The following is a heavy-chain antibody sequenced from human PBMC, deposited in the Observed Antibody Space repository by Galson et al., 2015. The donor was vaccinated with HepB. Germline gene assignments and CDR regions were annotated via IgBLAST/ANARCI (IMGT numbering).Heavy chain of an antibody. D-gene: IGHD3-16*01. Sequence: SLRLSCAASGFTFNKYIMNWVRQAPGKGLEWVAAISTDGGTVDSADSVRGRFTVSRDNSKNTIYLQVESLTADDTAIYYCARRGDHENNDMIDYWGQGSLVTVSS. J-gene: IGHJ4*02. CDR2: ISTDGGTV. CDR1: GFTFNKYI. CDR3: ARRGDHENNDMIDY. V-gene: IGHV3-23*01.